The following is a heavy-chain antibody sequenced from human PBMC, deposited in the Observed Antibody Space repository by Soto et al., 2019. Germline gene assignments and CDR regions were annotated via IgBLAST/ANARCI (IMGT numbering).Heavy chain of an antibody. CDR3: ARATYYYYGMDV. CDR2: IYYSGST. J-gene: IGHJ6*02. CDR1: GGSLCSGGYY. V-gene: IGHV4-31*03. Sequence: SETLSLTCTVSGGSLCSGGYYWSWIRQHPGKGLEWIGYIYYSGSTYYNPSLKSRVTISVDTSKNQFSLKLSSVTAADTAVYYCARATYYYYGMDVWGQGTTVTVSS.